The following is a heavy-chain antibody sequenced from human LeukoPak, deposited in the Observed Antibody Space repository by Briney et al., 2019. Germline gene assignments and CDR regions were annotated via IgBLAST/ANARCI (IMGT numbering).Heavy chain of an antibody. Sequence: PGGSLRLSCAASGFTFSSYAMSWVRQAPGKGLEWVSAISGSGGSTYYADSVKGRFTISRDNSKNTLYLQMNSLRAEDTAVYYCARVGERWLQLPDYWGQGTLVTVSS. CDR3: ARVGERWLQLPDY. V-gene: IGHV3-23*01. CDR1: GFTFSSYA. CDR2: ISGSGGST. J-gene: IGHJ4*02. D-gene: IGHD5-24*01.